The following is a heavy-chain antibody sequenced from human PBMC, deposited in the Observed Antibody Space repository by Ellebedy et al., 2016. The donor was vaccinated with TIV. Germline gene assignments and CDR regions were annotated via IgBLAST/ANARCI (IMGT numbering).Heavy chain of an antibody. CDR2: IIPIFATA. D-gene: IGHD3-22*01. J-gene: IGHJ3*02. CDR3: ARDSSGYYYTVGAFDI. V-gene: IGHV1-69*13. CDR1: GGTFSSYT. Sequence: AASVKVSCKASGGTFSSYTISWVRQAPGQGLEWMGGIIPIFATANYAQKCQGRVTITADESTSTAYMELSSLRSEDTAVYYCARDSSGYYYTVGAFDIWGQGTMVTVSS.